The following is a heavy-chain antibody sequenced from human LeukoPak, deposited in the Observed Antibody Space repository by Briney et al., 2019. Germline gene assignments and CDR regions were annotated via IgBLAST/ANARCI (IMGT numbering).Heavy chain of an antibody. CDR3: ARASYYYGSGSIPPWDY. V-gene: IGHV3-11*05. CDR2: ISSSSSYT. Sequence: GGSLRLSCAASGFTFSDYYMSWIRQAPGKGLEWVSYISSSSSYTNYADSVKGRFTISRDNAKNSLYLQMNSLRAEDTAVYHCARASYYYGSGSIPPWDYWGQGTLVTVSS. CDR1: GFTFSDYY. D-gene: IGHD3-10*01. J-gene: IGHJ4*02.